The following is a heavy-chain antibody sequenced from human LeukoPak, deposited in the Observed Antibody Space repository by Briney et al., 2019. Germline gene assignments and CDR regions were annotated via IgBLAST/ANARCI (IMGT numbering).Heavy chain of an antibody. Sequence: SETLSLTCSVSGGSISSGDYYWSWIRQHPGKGLEWIGYIHYSGSTYYNPSLKSRVSISVSTSKNRFSLQLSSVTAAYTAVYYCPRVIGYDQLDYWGQGTLVTVYS. CDR3: PRVIGYDQLDY. CDR1: GGSISSGDYY. V-gene: IGHV4-31*03. J-gene: IGHJ4*02. CDR2: IHYSGST. D-gene: IGHD5-12*01.